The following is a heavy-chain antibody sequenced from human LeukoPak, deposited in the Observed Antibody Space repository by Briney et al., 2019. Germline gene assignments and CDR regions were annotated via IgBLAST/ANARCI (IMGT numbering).Heavy chain of an antibody. D-gene: IGHD3-10*01. CDR1: GFTFSSYA. CDR2: ISYDGSNK. Sequence: GGSLRLSCAASGFTFSSYAMHWVRQAPGKGLEWGAVISYDGSNKYYADSVKGRFTISRDNSKNTLYLQMNSLRAVDTAVYYCASNLLWFGELSSWFDPWGQGTLVTVSS. CDR3: ASNLLWFGELSSWFDP. J-gene: IGHJ5*02. V-gene: IGHV3-30*04.